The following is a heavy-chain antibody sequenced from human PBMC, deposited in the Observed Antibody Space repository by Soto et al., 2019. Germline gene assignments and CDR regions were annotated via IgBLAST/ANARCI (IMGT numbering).Heavy chain of an antibody. J-gene: IGHJ4*02. CDR3: AREVGGGRECCGGSCYGGY. Sequence: EVQLVESGGGLVQPGGSLRLSCAASGFTFRTYSMNWVRQAPGKGLEWVSYVSSSSSPIYFADSVKGRFTISRDNGRNSLYLHMNSLRAEDTAVYYCAREVGGGRECCGGSCYGGYWGQGTLVTVSS. CDR1: GFTFRTYS. V-gene: IGHV3-48*01. CDR2: VSSSSSPI. D-gene: IGHD2-15*01.